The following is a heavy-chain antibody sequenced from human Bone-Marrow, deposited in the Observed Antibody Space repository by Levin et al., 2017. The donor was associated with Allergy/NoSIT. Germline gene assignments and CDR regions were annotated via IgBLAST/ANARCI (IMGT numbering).Heavy chain of an antibody. V-gene: IGHV3-21*01. CDR2: INSRGLYI. D-gene: IGHD5-12*01. CDR3: ARDRGGHSIVATSLDP. J-gene: IGHJ5*02. CDR1: GFTFKTYS. Sequence: GGSLRLSCTASGFTFKTYSINWVRQSPGKGLEWVSSINSRGLYIYYADSVEGRFTISRDNSKNTLFLQMNSLRAEDTAVYYCARDRGGHSIVATSLDPWGQGTLVTVSS.